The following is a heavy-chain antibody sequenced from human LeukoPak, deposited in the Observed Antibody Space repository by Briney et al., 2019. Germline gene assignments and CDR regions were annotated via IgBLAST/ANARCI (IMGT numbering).Heavy chain of an antibody. D-gene: IGHD3-9*01. CDR2: INPNSGGT. J-gene: IGHJ4*02. CDR1: GYTFTSYY. V-gene: IGHV1-2*02. CDR3: ARGPLRYFEM. Sequence: GASVKVSCKASGYTFTSYYMHWVRQAPGQGLDAMGWINPNSGGTNYAQKFQGRVTMTRDTSISTAYMELSRLRSDDTAVYYCARGPLRYFEMWGQGTLVTVSS.